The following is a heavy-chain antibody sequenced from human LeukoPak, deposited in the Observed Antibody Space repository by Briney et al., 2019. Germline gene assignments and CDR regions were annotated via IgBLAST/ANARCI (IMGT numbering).Heavy chain of an antibody. D-gene: IGHD2-15*01. J-gene: IGHJ6*02. CDR1: GYTFTGYY. CDR2: INTNGGGT. Sequence: ASVKVSCKASGYTFTGYYMHWVRQAPGEGLEWMGSINTNGGGTNYAQKFQGRVTMTRDTSISTVYMELRGLRTGDTAISFCARPLYCSGGTCHSDYYYGIDVWGQGTTVTVSS. CDR3: ARPLYCSGGTCHSDYYYGIDV. V-gene: IGHV1-2*02.